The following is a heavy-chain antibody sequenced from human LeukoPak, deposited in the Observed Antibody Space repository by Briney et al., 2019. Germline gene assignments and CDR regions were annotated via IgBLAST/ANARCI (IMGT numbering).Heavy chain of an antibody. CDR2: ISGSGGST. J-gene: IGHJ4*02. Sequence: GGSLRLSCAASGFTFSNYAMSWVRQAPGKGLEWVSAISGSGGSTYYADPVKGRFTFSRDNSKNTLYLQMNSLRAEDTAVYYCARHYDSSGYYYLNYWGQGTLVTVSS. D-gene: IGHD3-22*01. V-gene: IGHV3-23*01. CDR3: ARHYDSSGYYYLNY. CDR1: GFTFSNYA.